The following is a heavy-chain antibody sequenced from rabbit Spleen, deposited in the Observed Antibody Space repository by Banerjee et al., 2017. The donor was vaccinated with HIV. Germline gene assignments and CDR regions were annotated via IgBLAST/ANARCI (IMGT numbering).Heavy chain of an antibody. CDR2: IYAGASGST. D-gene: IGHD4-2*01. CDR3: ARGDAGVYNFLSGFNL. CDR1: GFDFSSAYD. V-gene: IGHV1S45*01. Sequence: QEQLVESGGGLVQPGGSLKLSCKASGFDFSSAYDMCWVRQAPGKGLEWIACIYAGASGSTYYADWAKGRFTISKASSTTVTLQMTSLTAADTATYFCARGDAGVYNFLSGFNLWGQGTLVTVS. J-gene: IGHJ4*01.